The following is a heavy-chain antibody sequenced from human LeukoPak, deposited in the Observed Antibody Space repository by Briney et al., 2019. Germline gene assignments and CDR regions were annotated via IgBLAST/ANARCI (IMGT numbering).Heavy chain of an antibody. V-gene: IGHV5-51*01. CDR3: ARQIGRSLFY. CDR2: IYPGDSNT. D-gene: IGHD1-26*01. CDR1: GXSFTNYC. Sequence: GESLKISSKGSGXSFTNYCIAWVRQMPGKDLEWMAIIYPGDSNTRYIPSFQGQVTISADKSISTAYLQWSSLKASDTAIYYCARQIGRSLFYWGRGTLVTVSS. J-gene: IGHJ4*02.